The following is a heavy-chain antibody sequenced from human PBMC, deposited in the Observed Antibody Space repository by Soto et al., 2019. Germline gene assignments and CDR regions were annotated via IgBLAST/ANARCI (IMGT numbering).Heavy chain of an antibody. CDR3: ASWSSGYGALDAFDI. D-gene: IGHD3-22*01. V-gene: IGHV5-10-1*01. CDR1: GYSFTSYW. CDR2: IDPSDSYT. Sequence: PGESLKISCKGSGYSFTSYWISWVRQMPGKGLEWMGRIDPSDSYTNYSPSFQGHVTISADKFISTAYLQWSSLKASDTAMYYCASWSSGYGALDAFDIWGQGTMVTVSS. J-gene: IGHJ3*02.